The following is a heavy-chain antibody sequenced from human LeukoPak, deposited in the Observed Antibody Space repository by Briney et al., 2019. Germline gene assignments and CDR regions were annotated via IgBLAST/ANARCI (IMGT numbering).Heavy chain of an antibody. J-gene: IGHJ4*02. CDR3: ARGGYSSSSFDY. Sequence: PETLSLTCTVSGGSISSSYWRSIRPPAGKGLWWIGRIYTSGSTNYNPSLKCRVTMSVDPSKNQFSLKLGYVTAADTAVYYCARGGYSSSSFDYWGQGTLVTVSS. V-gene: IGHV4-4*07. CDR1: GGSISSSY. D-gene: IGHD6-13*01. CDR2: IYTSGST.